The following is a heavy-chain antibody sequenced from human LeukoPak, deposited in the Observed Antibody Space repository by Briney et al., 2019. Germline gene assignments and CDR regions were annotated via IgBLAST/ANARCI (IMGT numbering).Heavy chain of an antibody. CDR3: AKRGGAYYYDSSGYFYPSGYYFDY. CDR1: GFTFSNYA. J-gene: IGHJ4*02. D-gene: IGHD3-22*01. CDR2: ISGSGGST. V-gene: IGHV3-23*01. Sequence: GGSLRLSCAASGFTFSNYAMRWVRQAPGKGLEWVSAISGSGGSTYYADSVKGRFTISRDNSKNTLYLQMNSLRAEDTAVYYCAKRGGAYYYDSSGYFYPSGYYFDYWGQGTLVTVSS.